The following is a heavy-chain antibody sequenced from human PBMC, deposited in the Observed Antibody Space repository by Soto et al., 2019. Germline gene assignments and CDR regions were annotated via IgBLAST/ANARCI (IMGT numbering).Heavy chain of an antibody. CDR3: ATLYCSSTSCLIDY. J-gene: IGHJ4*02. V-gene: IGHV4-59*08. Sequence: SETLSLTCTFSGGSISSYYWSWIRQPPGKGLEWIGYIYYSGSTNYNPSLKSRVTISVDTSKNQFSLKLSSVTAADTAVYYCATLYCSSTSCLIDYWGQGTLVTVSS. CDR1: GGSISSYY. D-gene: IGHD2-2*01. CDR2: IYYSGST.